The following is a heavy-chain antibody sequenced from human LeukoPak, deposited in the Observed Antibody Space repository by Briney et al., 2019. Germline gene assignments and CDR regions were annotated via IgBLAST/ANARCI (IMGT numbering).Heavy chain of an antibody. D-gene: IGHD4-23*01. CDR2: ISSDGSDK. Sequence: PGGSLRLSCAASGFTFSSYGVHWVRQAPGKGLEWVAVISSDGSDKYYADSVKGRFTISRDNSKNTMYLQMNSLRDEDTAVYYCAKGSATTVVTIDYWGQGTLVTVSS. CDR3: AKGSATTVVTIDY. J-gene: IGHJ4*02. V-gene: IGHV3-30*18. CDR1: GFTFSSYG.